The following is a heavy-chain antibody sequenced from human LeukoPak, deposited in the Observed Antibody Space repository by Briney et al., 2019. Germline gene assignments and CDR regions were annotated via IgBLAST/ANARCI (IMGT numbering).Heavy chain of an antibody. V-gene: IGHV4-61*02. J-gene: IGHJ5*02. D-gene: IGHD3-3*01. Sequence: PSETLSLTCTVSGGSISSGSYYWSWIRQPAGKGLEWIGRIYTSGSTNYNPSLKSRVTISVDTSKNQFSLKLSSVTAADTAVYYCARVPYQVSIFGVVIIVWFDPWGQGTLVTVSS. CDR3: ARVPYQVSIFGVVIIVWFDP. CDR2: IYTSGST. CDR1: GGSISSGSYY.